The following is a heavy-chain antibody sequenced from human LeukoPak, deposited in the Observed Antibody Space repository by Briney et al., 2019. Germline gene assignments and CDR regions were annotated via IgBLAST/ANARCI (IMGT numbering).Heavy chain of an antibody. V-gene: IGHV3-21*01. J-gene: IGHJ4*02. CDR3: ARDVSPYSTGWSGY. CDR2: ISSSSSYI. CDR1: GFTFSSYS. Sequence: PGGSLRLSCAASGFTFSSYSMNWVRQAPGKGLEWVSSISSSSSYIYYADSVKGRSTISRDNAKNSLYLQMNSLRAEDTAVYYCARDVSPYSTGWSGYWGQGTLVTVPS. D-gene: IGHD6-19*01.